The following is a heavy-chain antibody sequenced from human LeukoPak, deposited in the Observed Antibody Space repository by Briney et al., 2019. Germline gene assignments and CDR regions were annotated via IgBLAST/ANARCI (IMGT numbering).Heavy chain of an antibody. D-gene: IGHD6-19*01. CDR3: ARNLVFGSGWYGGPDY. V-gene: IGHV3-74*01. J-gene: IGHJ4*02. CDR1: GFTFSSYW. CDR2: INSDGSST. Sequence: GGSLRLSCAASGFTFSSYWMHWVRQAPGKGLVWVSRINSDGSSTSYADSVKGRFTISRDNAKNSLYLQMNSLRVEDTAVYYCARNLVFGSGWYGGPDYWGQGTLVTVSS.